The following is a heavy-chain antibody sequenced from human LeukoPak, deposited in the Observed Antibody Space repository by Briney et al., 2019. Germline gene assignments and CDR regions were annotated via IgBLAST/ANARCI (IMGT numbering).Heavy chain of an antibody. Sequence: GGSLRLSCLASGFTFSDYNMSWLRQAPGKGLEWVSSIFTSSTYIYYAESVRGRFTISRDNAKNSLCLQMNSLRAEDTAVYYCARSSDSSSLQYFQHWGQGTLVTVSS. CDR3: ARSSDSSSLQYFQH. CDR2: IFTSSTYI. CDR1: GFTFSDYN. J-gene: IGHJ1*01. D-gene: IGHD6-6*01. V-gene: IGHV3-21*06.